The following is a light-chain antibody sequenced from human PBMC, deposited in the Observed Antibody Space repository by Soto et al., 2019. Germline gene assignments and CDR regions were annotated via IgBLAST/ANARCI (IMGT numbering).Light chain of an antibody. Sequence: QAVVTQPPSASGTPGQTVTISCSGSSSNIGANTVNWFQHLPGTAPKLLIYSNNQRPSGVPDRFSGSKSGTSVSLAISGLQSEDEADYYCATWDARLDGVVFGGGTQLTV. V-gene: IGLV1-44*01. CDR3: ATWDARLDGVV. CDR2: SNN. J-gene: IGLJ3*02. CDR1: SSNIGANT.